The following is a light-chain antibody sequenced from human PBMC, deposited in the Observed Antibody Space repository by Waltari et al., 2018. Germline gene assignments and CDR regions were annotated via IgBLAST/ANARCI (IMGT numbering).Light chain of an antibody. CDR1: SRDVGDYHY. J-gene: IGLJ1*01. CDR2: DVT. V-gene: IGLV2-11*01. CDR3: CSYAGSSLFV. Sequence: QSALTQPRSVSGSPGQSVTLSCPGTSRDVGDYHYVSWYQHHPGKTPKVMIFDVTKRPSGVPDRFSGSKSGNTASLTISGLQAEDEADYFCCSYAGSSLFVFGTGTKVTVL.